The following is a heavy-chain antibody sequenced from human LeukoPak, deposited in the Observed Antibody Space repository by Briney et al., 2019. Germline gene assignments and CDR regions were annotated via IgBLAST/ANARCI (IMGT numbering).Heavy chain of an antibody. D-gene: IGHD3-9*01. CDR3: ASSTSLIISAYDILTGPYYYYGMDV. V-gene: IGHV4-31*03. Sequence: PSETLSLTCTVSGGSISSGGYYWSWSGQHPGRGLEWMGNIFYGGGTYYTPSLKSRVPIQVETSKNQFSRKRTSLTAADTPVISCASSTSLIISAYDILTGPYYYYGMDVWGQGTTVTVSS. CDR2: IFYGGGT. CDR1: GGSISSGGYY. J-gene: IGHJ6*02.